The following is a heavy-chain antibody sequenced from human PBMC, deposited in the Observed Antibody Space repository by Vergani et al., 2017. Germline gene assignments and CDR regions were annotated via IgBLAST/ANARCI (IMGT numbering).Heavy chain of an antibody. CDR1: GGSFSGYY. V-gene: IGHV4-34*01. D-gene: IGHD2-2*01. CDR3: ARDVYIVVVPAAMPPHPDYPDY. CDR2: INHSGST. J-gene: IGHJ4*02. Sequence: QVQLQQWGAGLLKPSETLSLTCAVYGGSFSGYYWSWIRQPPGKGLEWIGEINHSGSTNYNPSLKSRVTISVDTSKNQFSLKLSSVTAADTAVYYCARDVYIVVVPAAMPPHPDYPDYWGQGTLVTVSS.